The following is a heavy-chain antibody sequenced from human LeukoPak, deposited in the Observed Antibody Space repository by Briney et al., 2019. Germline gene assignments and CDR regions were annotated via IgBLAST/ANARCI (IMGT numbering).Heavy chain of an antibody. CDR1: GFTFSDYY. CDR2: ITNSGSTI. Sequence: PGGSLRLSCAASGFTFSDYYLSWIRQAPGKGLECVSYITNSGSTIYYADSVKARFTISRDNAKNSLYLQMNSLRAEDTAVYYCAREYCRSTSCYGYPDYWGQGTLVTVSS. D-gene: IGHD2-2*01. CDR3: AREYCRSTSCYGYPDY. V-gene: IGHV3-11*01. J-gene: IGHJ4*02.